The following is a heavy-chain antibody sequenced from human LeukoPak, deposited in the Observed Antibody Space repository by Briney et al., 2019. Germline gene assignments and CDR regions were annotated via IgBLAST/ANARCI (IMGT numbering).Heavy chain of an antibody. CDR3: ERAEEWVFDY. CDR2: VDGDNGNT. D-gene: IGHD2-8*01. Sequence: ASVKLSCKTFGYSFSSSGISWVRQVPGQGLEWMGCVDGDNGNTQYADSLWGRLTLPIDPPTNTSFMELRRLRSDDTAVYYCERAEEWVFDYWGQGTRVTVS. CDR1: GYSFSSSG. V-gene: IGHV1-18*01. J-gene: IGHJ4*02.